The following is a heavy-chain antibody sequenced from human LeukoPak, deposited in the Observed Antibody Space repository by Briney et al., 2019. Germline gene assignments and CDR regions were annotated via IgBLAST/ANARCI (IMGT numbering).Heavy chain of an antibody. J-gene: IGHJ4*02. CDR2: IYPSGST. Sequence: SETLSLTCSVSGGSISSDYWSWIRQPAGKGLEWIGRIYPSGSTNYNPSLRSRVTMSIDTSKNQFSLKLSSVTAADTAVYYCARERYNTGWYNYWGQGTLVTVSS. CDR1: GGSISSDY. CDR3: ARERYNTGWYNY. V-gene: IGHV4-4*07. D-gene: IGHD6-19*01.